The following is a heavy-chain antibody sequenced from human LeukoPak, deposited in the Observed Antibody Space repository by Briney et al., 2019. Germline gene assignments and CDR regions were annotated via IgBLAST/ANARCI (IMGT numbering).Heavy chain of an antibody. CDR2: IYHSGST. D-gene: IGHD2-21*02. J-gene: IGHJ4*02. CDR3: ARASVVVTPSIFDY. V-gene: IGHV4-4*02. Sequence: SGTLSLTCAVSGDSISSSNWWSWVRQPPGKGLEWIGEIYHSGSTNYNPSLKSRVTISVDKSKNHFSLKLRSVTAADTAVYYCARASVVVTPSIFDYWGQGTLVTVSS. CDR1: GDSISSSNW.